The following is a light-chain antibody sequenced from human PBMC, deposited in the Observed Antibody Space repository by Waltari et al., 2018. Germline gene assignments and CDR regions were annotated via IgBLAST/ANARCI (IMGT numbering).Light chain of an antibody. CDR2: GAS. Sequence: EIVLTQAPGTLLLFPGARCPLSCRASQSVSRFLAWYQQNTGQAPRLLIYGASTRATGIPDRFSGSGSGTDFSLTISRLGPEDFAVYYCQKYDRLPATFGQGTKVEIK. CDR3: QKYDRLPAT. V-gene: IGKV3-20*01. J-gene: IGKJ1*01. CDR1: QSVSRF.